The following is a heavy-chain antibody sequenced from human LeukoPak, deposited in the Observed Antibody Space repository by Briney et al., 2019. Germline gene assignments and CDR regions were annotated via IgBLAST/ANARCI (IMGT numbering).Heavy chain of an antibody. CDR3: ARGAVAGTFWFDP. D-gene: IGHD6-19*01. Sequence: ASVKASCKASGYTFTGYYMHWVRQAPGQGLEWMGWISAYNGNTNYAQKLQGRVTMTTDTSTSTAYMELRSLRSDDTAVYYCARGAVAGTFWFDPWGQGTLVTVSS. J-gene: IGHJ5*02. V-gene: IGHV1-18*04. CDR1: GYTFTGYY. CDR2: ISAYNGNT.